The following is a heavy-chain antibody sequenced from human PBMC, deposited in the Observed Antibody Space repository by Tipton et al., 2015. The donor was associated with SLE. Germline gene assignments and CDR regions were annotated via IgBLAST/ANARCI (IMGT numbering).Heavy chain of an antibody. V-gene: IGHV4-59*08. CDR2: IYYSGST. J-gene: IGHJ4*02. Sequence: LRLSCTVSGSSISNYYWSWIRQPPGKGLEWIGNIYYSGSTNYNPSLKSRVTISVDTSKNQFSLNLSSVTAADTAVYYCARQRGGDFDYWGQGTLVTVSS. CDR3: ARQRGGDFDY. D-gene: IGHD2-15*01. CDR1: GSSISNYY.